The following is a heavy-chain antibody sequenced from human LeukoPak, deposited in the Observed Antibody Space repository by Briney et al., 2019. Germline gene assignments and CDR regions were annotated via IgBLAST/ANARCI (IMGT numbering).Heavy chain of an antibody. CDR1: GYTLTGYY. D-gene: IGHD2-2*01. J-gene: IGHJ4*02. CDR2: INPNSGGT. CDR3: AREEPAAIGLFDY. V-gene: IGHV1-2*02. Sequence: ASVKVSCKASGYTLTGYYMHWVRQAPGQGLEWMGWINPNSGGTNYAQKFQGRVTITADKSTSTAYMELSSLRSEDTAVYYCAREEPAAIGLFDYWGQGTLVTVSS.